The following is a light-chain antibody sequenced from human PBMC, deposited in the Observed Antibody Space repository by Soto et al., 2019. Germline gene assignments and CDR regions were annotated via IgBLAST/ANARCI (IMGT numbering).Light chain of an antibody. J-gene: IGLJ1*01. CDR3: SSYAGTNILYV. CDR1: SSDVGGYNY. Sequence: QSALTQPPSASGSPGQSVNISCTGTSSDVGGYNYVSWYQQHPGKAPKVMIYEVNKRPSGVPDRFSGSKSGNTASLTVSGLQAEDEADYYCSSYAGTNILYVFGTGTKLTVL. V-gene: IGLV2-8*01. CDR2: EVN.